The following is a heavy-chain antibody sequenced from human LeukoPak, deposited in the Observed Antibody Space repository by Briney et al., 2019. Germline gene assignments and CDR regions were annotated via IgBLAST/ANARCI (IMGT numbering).Heavy chain of an antibody. V-gene: IGHV4-31*11. CDR2: IYYSGST. Sequence: SETLSLTCAVYGGSFSGYYWSWIRQHPGKGLEWIGYIYYSGSTYYNPSLKSRVTISVDTSKNQFSLKLSSVTAADTAVYYCARVPPRYYDSSGYLDYWGQGTLVTVSS. CDR3: ARVPPRYYDSSGYLDY. CDR1: GGSFSGYY. J-gene: IGHJ4*02. D-gene: IGHD3-22*01.